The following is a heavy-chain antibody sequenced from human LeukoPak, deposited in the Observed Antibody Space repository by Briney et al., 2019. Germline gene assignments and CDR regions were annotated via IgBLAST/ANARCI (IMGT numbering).Heavy chain of an antibody. CDR3: ASTVVVNGERYFDY. J-gene: IGHJ4*02. CDR1: GFTFRSYW. V-gene: IGHV3-7*01. CDR2: IKQDGSET. D-gene: IGHD3-22*01. Sequence: GGSLRLSCAASGFTFRSYWMTWVRQSPGKGLEWVANIKQDGSETYHVDSVKGRFTVSRDNAKDSLYLKMNSLRAEDTAVYYCASTVVVNGERYFDYWGQGTLVTVSS.